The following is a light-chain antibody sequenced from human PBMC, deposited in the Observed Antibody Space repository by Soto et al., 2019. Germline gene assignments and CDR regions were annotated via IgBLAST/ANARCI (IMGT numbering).Light chain of an antibody. CDR1: QSVRSY. Sequence: EIVLTQSPATLSLSPGESATLSCRASQSVRSYLAWYQHKPGQAPRLLIYDASSRATGIPARFSGSGSGTDFPPTNSRRAPEDFAFNYCQHRSTGPPAFPFAQGTKLKIK. CDR3: QHRSTGPPAFP. J-gene: IGKJ2*01. CDR2: DAS. V-gene: IGKV3-11*01.